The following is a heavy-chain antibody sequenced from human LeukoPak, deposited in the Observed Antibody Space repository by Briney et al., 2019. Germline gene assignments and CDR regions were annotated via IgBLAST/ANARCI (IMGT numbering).Heavy chain of an antibody. CDR3: ARVRDVTEGFDY. CDR2: ISSSSSYI. Sequence: GGSLRLSCAASGFTFSSYGMNWVRQAPGKGLEWVSSISSSSSYIYYADSVKGRFTISRDNAKNSLYLQMNSLRAEDTAVYYCARVRDVTEGFDYWGQGTLVTVSS. V-gene: IGHV3-21*01. D-gene: IGHD3-10*01. J-gene: IGHJ4*02. CDR1: GFTFSSYG.